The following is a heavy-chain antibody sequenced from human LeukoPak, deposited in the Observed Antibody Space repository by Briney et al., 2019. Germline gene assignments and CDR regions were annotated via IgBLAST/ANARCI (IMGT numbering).Heavy chain of an antibody. CDR3: AREALEYSYGHWDAFDI. CDR2: IYTSGST. V-gene: IGHV4-61*02. J-gene: IGHJ3*02. Sequence: SETLSLTCTVSGGSISSGSYYWSWIRQPAGKGLEWIGRIYTSGSTNYNPSLKSRVTISVDTSKNQFSLKLSSVTAADTAVYYCAREALEYSYGHWDAFDIWGQGTMVTVSS. CDR1: GGSISSGSYY. D-gene: IGHD5-18*01.